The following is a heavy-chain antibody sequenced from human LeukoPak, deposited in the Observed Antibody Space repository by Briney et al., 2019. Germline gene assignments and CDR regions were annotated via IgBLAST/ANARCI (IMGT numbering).Heavy chain of an antibody. V-gene: IGHV4-59*01. Sequence: SEALSLTCTVSGGSISSYYWTWIRQPPGKGLEWIGYIYYSVSTKYNPSLKSRVTISLDTSKNQFSLKLSFVTAADTAVYYCARRVATTGIYAFDIWGQGTMVTVSS. CDR3: ARRVATTGIYAFDI. CDR1: GGSISSYY. CDR2: IYYSVST. D-gene: IGHD1-1*01. J-gene: IGHJ3*02.